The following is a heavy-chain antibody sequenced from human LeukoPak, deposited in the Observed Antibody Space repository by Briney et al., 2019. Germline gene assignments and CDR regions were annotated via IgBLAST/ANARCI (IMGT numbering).Heavy chain of an antibody. CDR1: GFTFSRYW. CDR3: AREDYSNWGAFDI. V-gene: IGHV3-7*01. D-gene: IGHD4-4*01. Sequence: WGSLRLSCAASGFTFSRYWMIWVRQAPGKGLEWVANIKQDGSEKYYVDSVKGRFTISRDNAKNSLYLQMNSPRAEDTAVYYCAREDYSNWGAFDIWGQGTMVTVSS. J-gene: IGHJ3*02. CDR2: IKQDGSEK.